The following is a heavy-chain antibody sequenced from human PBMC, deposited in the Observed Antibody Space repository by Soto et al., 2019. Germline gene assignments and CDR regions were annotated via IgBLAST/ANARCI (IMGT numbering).Heavy chain of an antibody. Sequence: QVQLQESGPGLVKPSQTLSLTCTVSGGSISTVDYWWSWIRQSPDMGLEWIGHIYDGGRTYNNPSLERRVTRSVDTSKSQRSLTLSSFSAADTAVYYCARGPSGDKVDSWGQGTLVTVSS. CDR3: ARGPSGDKVDS. V-gene: IGHV4-30-4*01. CDR2: IYDGGRT. D-gene: IGHD7-27*01. CDR1: GGSISTVDYW. J-gene: IGHJ4*02.